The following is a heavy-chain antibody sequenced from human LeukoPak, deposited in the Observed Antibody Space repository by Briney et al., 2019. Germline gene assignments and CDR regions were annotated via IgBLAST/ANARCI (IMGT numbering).Heavy chain of an antibody. Sequence: ASETLSLTCAVYGGSFSGYCWSWIRQPPGKGLEWIGEINHSGSTNYNPSLKSRVTISVDTSKNQFSLKLSSVTAADTAVYYCARSPDTVTPYFDYWGQGTLVTVSS. CDR2: INHSGST. V-gene: IGHV4-34*01. J-gene: IGHJ4*02. CDR1: GGSFSGYC. CDR3: ARSPDTVTPYFDY. D-gene: IGHD4-17*01.